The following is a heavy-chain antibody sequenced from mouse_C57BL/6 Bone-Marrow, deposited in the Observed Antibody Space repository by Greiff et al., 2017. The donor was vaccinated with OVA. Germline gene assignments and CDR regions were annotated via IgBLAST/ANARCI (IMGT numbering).Heavy chain of an antibody. D-gene: IGHD1-1*01. CDR3: AREDYYDCSSYYFDY. V-gene: IGHV1-81*01. CDR2: IYPRSGNT. J-gene: IGHJ2*01. Sequence: QVQLQQSGAELARPGASVKLSCKASGYTFTSYGISWVKQRTGQGLEWIGEIYPRSGNTYYNEKFKGKATLTADKSSSTAYMELRSLTSEDSAVYFCAREDYYDCSSYYFDYWGQGTTLTVSS. CDR1: GYTFTSYG.